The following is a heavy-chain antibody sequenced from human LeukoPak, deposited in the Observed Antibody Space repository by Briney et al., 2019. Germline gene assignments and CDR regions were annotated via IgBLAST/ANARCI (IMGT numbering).Heavy chain of an antibody. V-gene: IGHV3-48*04. CDR1: GFTFSSHS. J-gene: IGHJ2*01. CDR3: ARDGAFTGPHWWFDL. Sequence: PGGSLRLSCAASGFTFSSHSMNWVRQAPGKWLEWLSYITPSGFTVYSDSVQGRFTISRDSAKNSVYLQMNSLTAEDTAMYYCARDGAFTGPHWWFDLWGRGTLVTVSS. D-gene: IGHD2-8*02. CDR2: ITPSGFTV.